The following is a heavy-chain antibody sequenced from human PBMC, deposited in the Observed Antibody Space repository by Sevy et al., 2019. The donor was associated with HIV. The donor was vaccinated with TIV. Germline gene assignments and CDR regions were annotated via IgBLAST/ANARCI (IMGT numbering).Heavy chain of an antibody. CDR3: AGENAWGRGYS. J-gene: IGHJ4*02. D-gene: IGHD1-26*01. V-gene: IGHV4-59*08. Sequence: SETLSLTCTVSGGSITSLYWNWIRQPPGKGLEWIAIIYYNGHINYNPSRKSRVTLSLDTSKNQFSLRLSSVTAADTAMYYCAGENAWGRGYSWGQGTLVTVSS. CDR1: GGSITSLY. CDR2: IYYNGHI.